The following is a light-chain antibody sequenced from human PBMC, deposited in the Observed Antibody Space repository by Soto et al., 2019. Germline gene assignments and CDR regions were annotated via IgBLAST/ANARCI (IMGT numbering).Light chain of an antibody. CDR2: KAS. V-gene: IGKV1-5*03. CDR3: QHYNSYSEA. Sequence: DIQMTQSPSSLSVSVGDRFTITCLASQTIMSWLAWYQQKPGKAPKLLIYKASTLKSGVPSRFSGSGSGTEFTLTISSLQPDDFATYYCQHYNSYSEAFGQGTKVDIK. CDR1: QTIMSW. J-gene: IGKJ1*01.